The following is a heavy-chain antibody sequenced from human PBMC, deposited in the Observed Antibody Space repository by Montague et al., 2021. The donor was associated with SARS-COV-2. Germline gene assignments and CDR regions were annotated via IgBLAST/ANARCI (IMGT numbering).Heavy chain of an antibody. CDR1: GGSISGHY. CDR3: ARATSVRGAVSWFDP. J-gene: IGHJ5*02. CDR2: INYVGGS. Sequence: SETLSLTCAVSGGSISGHYWSFIRQPPGKGLEWIAYINYVGGSNYNPSLKSRVNVSVETSKNQFSLKLTSLIAADTAVYYCARATSVRGAVSWFDPWGQGILVSVSS. D-gene: IGHD3-10*02. V-gene: IGHV4-59*11.